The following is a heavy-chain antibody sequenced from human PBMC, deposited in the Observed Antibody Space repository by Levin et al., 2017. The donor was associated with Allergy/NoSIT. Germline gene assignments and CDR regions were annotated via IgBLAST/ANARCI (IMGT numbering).Heavy chain of an antibody. V-gene: IGHV4-4*02. CDR3: ASSSSTRGYYDILTGYLSHMGIDY. D-gene: IGHD3-9*01. J-gene: IGHJ4*02. Sequence: NAGGSLRLSCAVSGGSISSSNWWSWVRQPPGKGLEWIGEIYHSGSTNYNPSLKSRVTISVDKSKNQFSLKLSSVTAADTAVYYCASSSSTRGYYDILTGYLSHMGIDYWGQGTLVTVSS. CDR2: IYHSGST. CDR1: GGSISSSNW.